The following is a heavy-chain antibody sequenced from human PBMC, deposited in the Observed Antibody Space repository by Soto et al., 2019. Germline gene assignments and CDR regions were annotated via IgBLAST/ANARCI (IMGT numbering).Heavy chain of an antibody. CDR2: IYYSGST. Sequence: SETLSLTCTVSGGSISSYYWSWIRQPPGKGLEWIGYIYYSGSTYYNPSLKSRVNISVDTSKNQFSLKLSTVTAADTAVYYCARHDLGSGRPSNWFDPWGQGTLVTVSS. CDR1: GGSISSYY. D-gene: IGHD3-10*01. V-gene: IGHV4-59*08. CDR3: ARHDLGSGRPSNWFDP. J-gene: IGHJ5*02.